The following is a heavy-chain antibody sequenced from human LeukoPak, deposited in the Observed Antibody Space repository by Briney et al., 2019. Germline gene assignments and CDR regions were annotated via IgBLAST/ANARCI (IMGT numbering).Heavy chain of an antibody. V-gene: IGHV4-39*01. CDR1: GGSISSSSYY. CDR2: IYYSGST. D-gene: IGHD1-26*01. J-gene: IGHJ3*02. CDR3: ASTYSGSYYGAFDI. Sequence: SETLSLTCTVSGGSISSSSYYWGWIRQPRGKGLEWIGSIYYSGSTYYNPSLKSRVTISVDTSKNQFSLKLSSVTAADTAVYYCASTYSGSYYGAFDIWGQGTMVTVSS.